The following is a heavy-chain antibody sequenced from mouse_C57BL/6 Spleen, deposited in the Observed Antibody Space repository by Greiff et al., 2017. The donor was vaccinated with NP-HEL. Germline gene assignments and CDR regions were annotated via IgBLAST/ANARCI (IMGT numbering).Heavy chain of an antibody. CDR2: ISYDGSN. CDR3: ARGRFAY. Sequence: EVQLQQSGPGLVKPSQSLSLTCSVTGYSITSGYYWTWIRQFPGNKLEWMGYISYDGSNNYNPSLKNRISITRDTSKNQFFLKLNSVTTEDTATYYCARGRFAYWGQGTLVTVSA. J-gene: IGHJ3*01. CDR1: GYSITSGYY. V-gene: IGHV3-6*01.